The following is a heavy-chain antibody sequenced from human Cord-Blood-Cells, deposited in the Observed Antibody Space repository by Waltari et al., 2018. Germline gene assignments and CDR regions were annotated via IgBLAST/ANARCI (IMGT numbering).Heavy chain of an antibody. CDR3: ARGRRGELPFDY. J-gene: IGHJ4*02. Sequence: QVQLQQWGAGLLKPSETLSLTCAVYGGSFRGYYWSWIRQPPGKGLEWIGEINHSGSTNYNPSLKSRVTISVDTSKNQFSLKLSSVTAADTAVYYCARGRRGELPFDYWGQGTLVTVSS. V-gene: IGHV4-34*01. CDR2: INHSGST. D-gene: IGHD1-26*01. CDR1: GGSFRGYY.